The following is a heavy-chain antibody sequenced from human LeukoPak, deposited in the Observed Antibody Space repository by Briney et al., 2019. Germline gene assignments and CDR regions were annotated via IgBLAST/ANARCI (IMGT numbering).Heavy chain of an antibody. CDR2: ISTYNGNT. CDR1: GYTFTSYG. Sequence: ASVTVSCKASGYTFTSYGISWVRQAPGQGLEWMGWISTYNGNTNYAQKLQGRVTITTDTSTSTAYMELRSLRSDDTAVYYCARDPGIVGTPDAFDSWGQGTMVTVSS. D-gene: IGHD1-26*01. CDR3: ARDPGIVGTPDAFDS. V-gene: IGHV1-18*01. J-gene: IGHJ3*01.